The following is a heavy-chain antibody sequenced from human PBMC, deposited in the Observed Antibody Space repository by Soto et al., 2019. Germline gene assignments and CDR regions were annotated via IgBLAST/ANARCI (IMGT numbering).Heavy chain of an antibody. D-gene: IGHD1-1*01. Sequence: QVHLVQSGAEVKKPGASVKVSCKASGYTFTSYGITWVRQARGRGLEWMGWISAHNGNTDYAQKLQGRVIVTRDTSTSTAYMELRSLRSDDTAVYYCARGRYGDYGGEGALVTVSS. J-gene: IGHJ4*02. CDR2: ISAHNGNT. CDR1: GYTFTSYG. CDR3: ARGRYGDY. V-gene: IGHV1-18*01.